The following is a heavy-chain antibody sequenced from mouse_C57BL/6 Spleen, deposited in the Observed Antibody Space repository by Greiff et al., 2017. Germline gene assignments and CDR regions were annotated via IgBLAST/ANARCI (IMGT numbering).Heavy chain of an antibody. V-gene: IGHV1-53*01. D-gene: IGHD3-2*01. CDR1: GYTFTSYW. Sequence: QVQLQQPGTELVKPGASVKLSCKASGYTFTSYWMHWVKQRPGQGLEWIGNINPSNGGTYYNEKFKSKATLTVDKSSSTAYMQLRSLTSVDSAVYYCAIDSSCCWFAYWGQGTLVTVSA. CDR2: INPSNGGT. CDR3: AIDSSCCWFAY. J-gene: IGHJ3*01.